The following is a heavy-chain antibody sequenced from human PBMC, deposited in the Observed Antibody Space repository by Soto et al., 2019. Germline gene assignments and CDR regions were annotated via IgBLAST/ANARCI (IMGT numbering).Heavy chain of an antibody. J-gene: IGHJ5*02. CDR1: GGSCIGYY. D-gene: IGHD6-19*01. CDR3: ARGGDSGSSGWYGEEALPARYNWFDP. Sequence: ASEPRSLTWGVDGGSCIGYYWSWLSQTPGKGLEWMGEINHSGDTNFNPPLQSRVTISVDTSKNPFSLKLSSVTAADTAVYYCARGGDSGSSGWYGEEALPARYNWFDPWGQGTLVPGPS. V-gene: IGHV4-34*01. CDR2: INHSGDT.